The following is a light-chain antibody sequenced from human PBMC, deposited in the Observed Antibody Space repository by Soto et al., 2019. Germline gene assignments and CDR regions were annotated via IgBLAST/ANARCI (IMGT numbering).Light chain of an antibody. Sequence: QSVLTQPPSVSGAPGQRVTISCTGSSSNIGADYDVHWYQHLPGTAPKLLIYDDNNRPSGVPDRFSGSKSGTSASLAITGLQAEDEADYYCQSYDSSLSGVVFGGGTNLTVL. CDR2: DDN. J-gene: IGLJ2*01. V-gene: IGLV1-40*01. CDR3: QSYDSSLSGVV. CDR1: SSNIGADYD.